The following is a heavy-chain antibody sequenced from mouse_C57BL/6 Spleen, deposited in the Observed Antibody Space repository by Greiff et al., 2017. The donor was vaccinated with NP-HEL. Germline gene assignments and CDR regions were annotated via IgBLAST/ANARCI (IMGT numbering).Heavy chain of an antibody. CDR3: ARKGAQATVYAMDY. CDR1: GYTFPSYW. V-gene: IGHV1-69*01. CDR2: IDPSDSYP. Sequence: VQLQQSGAELVMPGASVKLSCKASGYTFPSYWMHWVKQRPGQGLEWIGEIDPSDSYPNYNQKFKGKSTLTVDKSSSTAYMQLSSLTSEDSAVYYWARKGAQATVYAMDYWGQGTSVTVSS. J-gene: IGHJ4*01. D-gene: IGHD3-2*02.